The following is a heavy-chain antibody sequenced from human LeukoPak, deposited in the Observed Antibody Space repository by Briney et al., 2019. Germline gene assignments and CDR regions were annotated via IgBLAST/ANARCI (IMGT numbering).Heavy chain of an antibody. J-gene: IGHJ4*02. Sequence: GGSLRLSCAASGFTFSSYWMHWVRQAPGKGLVWVSRINSDGSSTSYADSVKGRFTISRDNAKNTLYLQMNSLRAEDTAVYYCASLGERYYDFWSGYYTALGYWGQGTLVTVSS. CDR2: INSDGSST. CDR1: GFTFSSYW. D-gene: IGHD3-3*01. V-gene: IGHV3-74*01. CDR3: ASLGERYYDFWSGYYTALGY.